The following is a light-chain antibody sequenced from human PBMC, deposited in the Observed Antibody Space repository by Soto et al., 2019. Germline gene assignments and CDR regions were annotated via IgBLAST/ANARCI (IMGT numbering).Light chain of an antibody. CDR3: AAWDDSLSGVV. Sequence: QSVLTQPPSASATPGQRVTISCSGSSSNIGSNYVYWYQQLPGAAPKILIYSNNQRPSGVPDRFSGSKSGTSASLAISGLRPEEEADYFCAAWDDSLSGVVFGGGTKLTVL. V-gene: IGLV1-47*02. CDR2: SNN. J-gene: IGLJ2*01. CDR1: SSNIGSNY.